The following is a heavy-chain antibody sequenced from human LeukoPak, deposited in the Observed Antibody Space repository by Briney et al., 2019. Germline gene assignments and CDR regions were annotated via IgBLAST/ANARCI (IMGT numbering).Heavy chain of an antibody. CDR2: MNQDGSEK. J-gene: IGHJ4*02. V-gene: IGHV3-7*01. CDR1: GFTFSGYW. D-gene: IGHD2-15*01. CDR3: ARGGLYCSGFYCYWF. Sequence: GGSLRLSCAASGFTFSGYWMSWVRQAPGKGLEWVANMNQDGSEKYYVDSVKGRFTISRDNAKNSLYLQMNSLRADDTAVYYCARGGLYCSGFYCYWFWGQGTLVTASS.